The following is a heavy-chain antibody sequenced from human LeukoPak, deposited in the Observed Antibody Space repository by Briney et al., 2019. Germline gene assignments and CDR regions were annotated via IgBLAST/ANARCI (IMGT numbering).Heavy chain of an antibody. D-gene: IGHD6-13*01. V-gene: IGHV4-59*01. J-gene: IGHJ2*01. CDR3: ARWTDLCAAGTPNHWYFDL. CDR1: GGSIRSYY. Sequence: PSETLSLTCTVSGGSIRSYYWSWIRQPPGKGLEWIGYMYYSGSTNYNPSLKSRVAISVDTSKNQFSLKLSSVTAADTAFYYCARWTDLCAAGTPNHWYFDLWGRGTLVTVSS. CDR2: MYYSGST.